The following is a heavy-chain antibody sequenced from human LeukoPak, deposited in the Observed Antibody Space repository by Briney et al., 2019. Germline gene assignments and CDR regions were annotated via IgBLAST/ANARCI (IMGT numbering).Heavy chain of an antibody. CDR2: IYHSGST. V-gene: IGHV4-4*02. Sequence: SETLSLTCAVSGGSISSSNWWSWVRQPPGKGLEWIGEIYHSGSTNYNPSLKSRVTISVDKSKNQFSLKLSSVTAADTAVYYCARDPDYSSSKAVLLWGQGTLVTVSS. CDR3: ARDPDYSSSKAVLL. D-gene: IGHD6-13*01. CDR1: GGSISSSNW. J-gene: IGHJ4*02.